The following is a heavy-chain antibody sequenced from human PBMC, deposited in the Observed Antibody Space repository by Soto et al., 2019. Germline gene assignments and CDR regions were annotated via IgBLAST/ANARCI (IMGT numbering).Heavy chain of an antibody. CDR3: ATDRLNGILGATDYFDY. Sequence: GGSLRLSCAASGFTFSSYSMNWVRQAPGKGLEWVSSISSRRSYIYYADSVKGRFTISGDNAKNSLYLQMNSLIAEDTAVYYCATDRLNGILGATDYFDYWGQGTLVTVSS. CDR2: ISSRRSYI. D-gene: IGHD1-26*01. CDR1: GFTFSSYS. V-gene: IGHV3-21*01. J-gene: IGHJ4*02.